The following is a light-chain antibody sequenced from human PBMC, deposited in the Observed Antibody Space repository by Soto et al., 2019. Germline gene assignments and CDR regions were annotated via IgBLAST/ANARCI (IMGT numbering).Light chain of an antibody. CDR1: QSILYSSNNKNY. J-gene: IGKJ1*01. Sequence: DIVMTQSPDSLAVSLGERATINCKSSQSILYSSNNKNYLAWYQQKPGQPPKLLIYWASTRESGVPDRFSGSGSGTDFTPTISSLQAEDVAVYYCQQYYTTPRTFGQGTKVGIK. CDR3: QQYYTTPRT. V-gene: IGKV4-1*01. CDR2: WAS.